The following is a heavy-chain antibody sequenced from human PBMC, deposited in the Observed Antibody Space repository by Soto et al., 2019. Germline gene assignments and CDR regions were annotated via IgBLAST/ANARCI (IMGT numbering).Heavy chain of an antibody. CDR2: ISGSGSST. CDR3: AKVPEYRHYYYGIDV. Sequence: PGGSLRLSCAASGFTFSNCAMSWVRQAPGKGLEWVSAISGSGSSTYYTDSVKGRFIISRDNSKNPLYLQMNSLRVDDTAVYYCAKVPEYRHYYYGIDVWGQGTTVTVSS. V-gene: IGHV3-23*01. CDR1: GFTFSNCA. D-gene: IGHD3-16*02. J-gene: IGHJ6*02.